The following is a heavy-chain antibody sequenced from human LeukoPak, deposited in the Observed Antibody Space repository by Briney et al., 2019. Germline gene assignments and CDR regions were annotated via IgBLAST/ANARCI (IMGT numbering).Heavy chain of an antibody. CDR3: ARQVRYCSSTSCYTGNWFDP. D-gene: IGHD2-2*02. CDR1: GGSISSYY. CDR2: IYTSGST. V-gene: IGHV4-4*09. Sequence: PSETLSLTCTVSGGSISSYYWSWIRQPPGKGLEWIGYIYTSGSTNYNPSLKSRVTISVDTSKHQFSLKLSSVTAADTAVYYCARQVRYCSSTSCYTGNWFDPWGQGTLVTVSS. J-gene: IGHJ5*02.